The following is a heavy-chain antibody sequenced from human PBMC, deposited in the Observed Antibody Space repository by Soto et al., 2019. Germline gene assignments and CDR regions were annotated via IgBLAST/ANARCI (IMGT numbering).Heavy chain of an antibody. CDR1: GYTFTSYG. CDR3: AREGSGTLTLEY. CDR2: ISAYNGDT. D-gene: IGHD1-26*01. Sequence: QVQLVQSGAEVKKPGASVKVSCKASGYTFTSYGISWVRQARGQGLEWMGWISAYNGDTSYVQKLQGRVTMTTDTSTSTAYMELRSLSSDDTAVYYCAREGSGTLTLEYWGQGTLVTVSS. V-gene: IGHV1-18*01. J-gene: IGHJ4*02.